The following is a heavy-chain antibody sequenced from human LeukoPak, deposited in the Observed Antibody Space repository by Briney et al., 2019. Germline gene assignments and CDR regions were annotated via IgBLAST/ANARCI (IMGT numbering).Heavy chain of an antibody. CDR1: GYIFTSYY. Sequence: APVKVSCKASGYIFTSYYIHWVRQAPGQGLEWMGIINPSGGSTSYAQKFQGRVTMTKDTSTSTVYMELSSLRSEDTAVYYCARAVYSGSYYDYWGQGTLVTVSS. J-gene: IGHJ4*02. V-gene: IGHV1-46*01. D-gene: IGHD1-26*01. CDR3: ARAVYSGSYYDY. CDR2: INPSGGST.